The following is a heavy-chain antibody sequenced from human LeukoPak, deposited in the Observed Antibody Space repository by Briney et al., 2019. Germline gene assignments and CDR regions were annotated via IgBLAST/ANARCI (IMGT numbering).Heavy chain of an antibody. D-gene: IGHD3-22*01. CDR2: IKQDESEK. V-gene: IGHV3-7*01. Sequence: LAGGSLRLSSAASGFSFSSYWMSWVRQSPGKGLEWVANIKQDESEKYYVDSVKGRFTISRDNTKNSLYLQMSSLRAEDTAVYYCARLSDSLRCFGFDLWGQGTTVTVSS. J-gene: IGHJ3*01. CDR3: ARLSDSLRCFGFDL. CDR1: GFSFSSYW.